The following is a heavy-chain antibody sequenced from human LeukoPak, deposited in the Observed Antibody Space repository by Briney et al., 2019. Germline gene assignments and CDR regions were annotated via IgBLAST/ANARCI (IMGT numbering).Heavy chain of an antibody. CDR1: GGSISSGGYY. Sequence: PSETLSLTCTVSGGSISSGGYYWSWIRQPPGKGLEWIGEINHSGSTNYNPSLKSRVTISVDTSKNQFSLKLSSVTAADTAVYYCARGSRKRSGSYPLWGQGTLVTVSS. CDR3: ARGSRKRSGSYPL. J-gene: IGHJ4*02. V-gene: IGHV4-39*07. D-gene: IGHD1-26*01. CDR2: INHSGST.